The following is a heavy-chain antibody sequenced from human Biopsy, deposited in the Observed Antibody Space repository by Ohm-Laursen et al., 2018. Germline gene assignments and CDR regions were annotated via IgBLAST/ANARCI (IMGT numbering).Heavy chain of an antibody. CDR2: FAPENGKT. V-gene: IGHV1-24*01. J-gene: IGHJ4*02. Sequence: ASVKVSCKVSGYTLTELSMHWVRQAPGKGLVWMGGFAPENGKTVYAQNFQARVSMTEDTSTDTAYMELRSLRSEDTAVYYCAADINVWNVNYWGQGTQVTVSS. CDR1: GYTLTELS. CDR3: AADINVWNVNY. D-gene: IGHD1-1*01.